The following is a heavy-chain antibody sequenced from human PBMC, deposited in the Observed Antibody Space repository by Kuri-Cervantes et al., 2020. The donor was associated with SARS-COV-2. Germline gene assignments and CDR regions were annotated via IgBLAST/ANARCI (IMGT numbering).Heavy chain of an antibody. D-gene: IGHD4-17*01. V-gene: IGHV4-61*02. CDR3: ARATKADYGDYIDAFDI. CDR2: IYTSGST. J-gene: IGHJ3*02. CDR1: GGSISSGSYY. Sequence: SETLSLTCTVSGGSISSGSYYWSWIRQPAGKGLEWIGRIYTSGSTNYNPSLKSRVTISVDTSKNQFSLKLGSVTAADTAVYYCARATKADYGDYIDAFDIWGQGTMVTVSS.